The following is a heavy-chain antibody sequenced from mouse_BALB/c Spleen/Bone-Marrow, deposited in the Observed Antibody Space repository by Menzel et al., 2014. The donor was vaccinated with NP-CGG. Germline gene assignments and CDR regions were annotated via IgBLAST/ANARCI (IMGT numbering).Heavy chain of an antibody. CDR3: ARGNYGNYVDYFDY. J-gene: IGHJ2*01. CDR2: INSNGGST. CDR1: GFTFSSYG. Sequence: EVKLMESGGGLVQPGGSLKLSCAASGFTFSSYGMSWVRQTPDKRLELVASINSNGGSTYYPDSVKGRFTISRDNAKKTLSLQMSSLKSEDTAVYYCARGNYGNYVDYFDYWGQGTTLTVSS. D-gene: IGHD2-1*01. V-gene: IGHV5-6-3*01.